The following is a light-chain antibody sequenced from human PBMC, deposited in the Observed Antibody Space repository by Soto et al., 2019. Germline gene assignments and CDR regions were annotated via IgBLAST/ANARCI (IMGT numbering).Light chain of an antibody. CDR3: PQYGISPT. CDR1: QSVSNSY. V-gene: IGKV3-20*01. J-gene: IGKJ1*01. CDR2: DVS. Sequence: EIVLTQSPGTLSLSPGERATLSCRSSQSVSNSYLAWYQQKPGQAPRLLIYDVSSRATGIPDRFSGSGSGTDFTLTISRLESEDFAVYYCPQYGISPTFGQGTKVEIK.